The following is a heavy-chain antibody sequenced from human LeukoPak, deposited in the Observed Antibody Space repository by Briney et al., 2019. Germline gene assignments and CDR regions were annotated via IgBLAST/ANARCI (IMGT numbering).Heavy chain of an antibody. CDR3: ARVPNDYYDSSGYSDY. CDR1: GFIFSDYW. Sequence: GGSLRLSCAASGFIFSDYWMSWVRQAPGKGLEWVANIKEDGSQKYYVDSVKGRFTISRDNAKNSLYLQMNSLRAEDTAVYYCARVPNDYYDSSGYSDYWGQGTLVTVSS. D-gene: IGHD3-22*01. V-gene: IGHV3-7*01. CDR2: IKEDGSQK. J-gene: IGHJ4*02.